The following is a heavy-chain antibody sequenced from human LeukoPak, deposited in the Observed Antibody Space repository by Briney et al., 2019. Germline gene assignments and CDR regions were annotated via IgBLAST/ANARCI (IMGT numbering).Heavy chain of an antibody. CDR1: GFTFSSYA. CDR3: ARGAGWPN. CDR2: ISGTGGST. V-gene: IGHV3-23*01. D-gene: IGHD6-19*01. Sequence: GGSLRLSCAASGFTFSSYAMSWVRQAPGKGLEWVLSISGTGGSTYYADSAKGRFTISRDNSKNTLYLQMNSLRAEDTAVYYCARGAGWPNWGQGTLVTVSS. J-gene: IGHJ4*02.